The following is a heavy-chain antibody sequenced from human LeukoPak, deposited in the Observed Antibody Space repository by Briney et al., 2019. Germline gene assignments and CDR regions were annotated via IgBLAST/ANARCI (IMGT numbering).Heavy chain of an antibody. V-gene: IGHV4-34*01. J-gene: IGHJ6*03. D-gene: IGHD4-11*01. CDR3: ARAPLYYSNPSTFYYYMDV. CDR2: INYSGSN. CDR1: GGSFNGYY. Sequence: SETLSLTRAVYGGSFNGYYWTWIRQPPGKGLEWMAEINYSGSNNYNPSLENRFTIFINTYENKTLLEDTSVDTADSGVYYCARAPLYYSNPSTFYYYMDVWGKGTPVTVSS.